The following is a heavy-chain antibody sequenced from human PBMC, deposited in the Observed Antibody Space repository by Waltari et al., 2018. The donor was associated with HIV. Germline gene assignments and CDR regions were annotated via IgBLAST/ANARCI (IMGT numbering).Heavy chain of an antibody. J-gene: IGHJ4*02. CDR1: GGSISSSSYY. Sequence: QLQLQESGPGLVKPSETLSLTCTVSGGSISSSSYYWGWIRQPPGKGLEWIGSIYYSGSTYYNPSLKSRVTISVDTSKNQFSLKLSSVTAADTAVYYCARQGPQWLVRRYFDYWGQGTLVTVSS. D-gene: IGHD6-19*01. V-gene: IGHV4-39*01. CDR3: ARQGPQWLVRRYFDY. CDR2: IYYSGST.